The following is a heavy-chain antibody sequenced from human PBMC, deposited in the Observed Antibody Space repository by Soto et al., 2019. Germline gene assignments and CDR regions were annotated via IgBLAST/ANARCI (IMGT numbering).Heavy chain of an antibody. CDR1: GYTFTSYY. CDR2: INPSGGST. V-gene: IGHV1-46*01. J-gene: IGHJ4*02. D-gene: IGHD5-18*01. CDR3: ARDLKTSTWIQPEAFDY. Sequence: ASVKVSCKASGYTFTSYYMHWVRQAPGQGLEWMGIINPSGGSTSYAQKFQGRVTMTRDTSTSTVYMELSSLRSEDTAVYYCARDLKTSTWIQPEAFDYWGQGTLVTVSS.